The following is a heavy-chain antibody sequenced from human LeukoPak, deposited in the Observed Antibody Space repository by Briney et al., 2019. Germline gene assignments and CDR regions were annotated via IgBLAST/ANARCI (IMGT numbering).Heavy chain of an antibody. Sequence: GGSLRLSCAGSGFTVSSNYMGWVRQAPDKGLEWVSVIYSGGTTYYADSVKGRFTISRDISKNTVFLQMNSLRAEDTAVYYCARNFGTSYNSWGQGTLVTVSS. V-gene: IGHV3-53*01. J-gene: IGHJ4*02. CDR1: GFTVSSNY. CDR3: ARNFGTSYNS. CDR2: IYSGGTT. D-gene: IGHD2-2*01.